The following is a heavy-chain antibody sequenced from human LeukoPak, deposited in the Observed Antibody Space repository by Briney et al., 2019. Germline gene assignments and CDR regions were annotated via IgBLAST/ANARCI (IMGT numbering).Heavy chain of an antibody. D-gene: IGHD6-19*01. V-gene: IGHV3-33*01. J-gene: IGHJ4*02. CDR2: IWYDGSKE. CDR1: GFTFSSYG. Sequence: GGSLRLSWAGSGFTFSSYGRHWIRQAQGKGRGWGAVIWYDGSKEYYADSVKGRFTISRDNSKNTLYLQMNSLRVEDTAVYYCARARGSLGWYSDYWGQGTLVTVSS. CDR3: ARARGSLGWYSDY.